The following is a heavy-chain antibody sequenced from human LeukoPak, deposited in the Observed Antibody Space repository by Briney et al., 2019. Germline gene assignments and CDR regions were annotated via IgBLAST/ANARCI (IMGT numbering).Heavy chain of an antibody. CDR3: ARSIYYYGSGSYYIKAAFDI. J-gene: IGHJ3*02. CDR1: GGSFSGYY. CDR2: INHSGST. V-gene: IGHV4-34*01. D-gene: IGHD3-10*01. Sequence: SETLSLTCAVYGGSFSGYYWSRIRQPPGKGLEWIGEINHSGSTNYNPSLKSRVTISVDTSKNQFSLKLSSVTAADTAVYYCARSIYYYGSGSYYIKAAFDIWGQGTMVTVSS.